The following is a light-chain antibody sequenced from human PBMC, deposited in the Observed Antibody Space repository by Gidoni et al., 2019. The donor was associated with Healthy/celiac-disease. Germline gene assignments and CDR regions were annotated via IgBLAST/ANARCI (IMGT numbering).Light chain of an antibody. Sequence: QSVLTQPPSASGTPGQMVTISCSGSSSNIGSNTVNWYQQLPGTPPKLLIYSNNQRPSGVPDRFSGSKSGTSASLAISGLQSEDEADYYCAAWDDSLNGPVFGGGTKLTVL. CDR3: AAWDDSLNGPV. V-gene: IGLV1-44*01. CDR2: SNN. CDR1: SSNIGSNT. J-gene: IGLJ2*01.